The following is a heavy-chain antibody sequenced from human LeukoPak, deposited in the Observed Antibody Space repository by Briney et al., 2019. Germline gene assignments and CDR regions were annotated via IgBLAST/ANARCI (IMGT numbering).Heavy chain of an antibody. CDR2: IGGSGGDT. Sequence: GGSLRLSCAASGFTFSSYPMSWVRQAPGKGLEWVSAIGGSGGDTYYADSLKGRFTISRDNSKNTLYLQMNSLRAEDTAVYYCATSSGWYPKYFDYWGQGTLVTVFS. CDR1: GFTFSSYP. CDR3: ATSSGWYPKYFDY. D-gene: IGHD6-19*01. V-gene: IGHV3-23*01. J-gene: IGHJ4*02.